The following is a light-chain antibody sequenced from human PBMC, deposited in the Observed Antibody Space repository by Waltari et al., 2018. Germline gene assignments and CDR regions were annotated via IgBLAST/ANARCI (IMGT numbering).Light chain of an antibody. CDR1: QDIAYY. V-gene: IGKV1-33*01. J-gene: IGKJ4*01. CDR2: IAY. CDR3: QHDDNLLLT. Sequence: DIQMTQSPSSLSASVGDRVTISCQESQDIAYYLNWYKQKPGKARKILIYIAYNLETGVPSTFSGSVSGAYFTFTISSLQPEYIATYYCQHDDNLLLTFGGGTNVEIK.